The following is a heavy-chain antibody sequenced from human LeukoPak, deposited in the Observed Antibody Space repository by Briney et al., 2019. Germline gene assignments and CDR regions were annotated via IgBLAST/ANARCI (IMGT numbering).Heavy chain of an antibody. V-gene: IGHV3-7*01. Sequence: PGGSLRLSCAASGLTFSSYWMSWVRQAPGKGLEWVANIKQDGSEKYYVDSVKGRFTISRDNAKNSLYLQMNSLRAEDTAVYYCARDITIFGVVIMGLDYWGQGTLVTVSS. CDR2: IKQDGSEK. J-gene: IGHJ4*02. D-gene: IGHD3-3*01. CDR3: ARDITIFGVVIMGLDY. CDR1: GLTFSSYW.